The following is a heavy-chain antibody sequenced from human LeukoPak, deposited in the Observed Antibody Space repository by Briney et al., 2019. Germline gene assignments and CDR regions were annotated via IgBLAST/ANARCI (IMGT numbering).Heavy chain of an antibody. CDR1: GYTFTGYY. V-gene: IGHV1-2*02. Sequence: GASVKVSCKASGYTFTGYYMHWVRQASGQGLEWMGWINPNSGGTNYAQKFQGRVTMTRDTSISTAYMELSRLRSDDTAVYYCARRYCSSPSCYINWFDPWGQETLVTVSS. J-gene: IGHJ5*02. D-gene: IGHD2-2*02. CDR2: INPNSGGT. CDR3: ARRYCSSPSCYINWFDP.